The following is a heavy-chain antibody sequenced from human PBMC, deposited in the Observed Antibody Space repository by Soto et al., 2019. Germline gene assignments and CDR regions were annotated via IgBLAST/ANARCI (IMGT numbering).Heavy chain of an antibody. Sequence: QVQVVQSGDEVKKPGASVKVSCKASGYTFTNYGFSWVRQAPGQGLEWMGWISGYNGNTKYAEKFQGRVTMTTDTATSTAHTELRSLRSDDTAVYYCAREGQAPYYYDGMDVWGQGTAVTVSS. CDR2: ISGYNGNT. CDR3: AREGQAPYYYDGMDV. V-gene: IGHV1-18*01. J-gene: IGHJ6*02. CDR1: GYTFTNYG.